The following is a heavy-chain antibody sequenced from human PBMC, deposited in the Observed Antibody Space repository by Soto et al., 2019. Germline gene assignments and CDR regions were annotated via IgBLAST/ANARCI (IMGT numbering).Heavy chain of an antibody. J-gene: IGHJ4*02. D-gene: IGHD6-6*01. CDR1: GFTFSSYA. Sequence: GGSLRLSCLASGFTFSSYAMHWVRQAPGKGLEYVSAISSNGGSTYYADSVKGRFTISRDNSKNTLYLQMSSLRAEDTAVYYCVSAPELYSSSCWGQGTLVTVSS. CDR3: VSAPELYSSSC. V-gene: IGHV3-64D*06. CDR2: ISSNGGST.